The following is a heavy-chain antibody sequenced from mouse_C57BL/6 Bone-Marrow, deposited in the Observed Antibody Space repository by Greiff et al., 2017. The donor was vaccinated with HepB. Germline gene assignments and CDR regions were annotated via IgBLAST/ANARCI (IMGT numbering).Heavy chain of an antibody. V-gene: IGHV1-4*01. CDR1: GYTFTSYT. Sequence: QVQLQQSGAELARPGASVKMSCKASGYTFTSYTMHWVKQRPGQGLEWIGYINPSSGYTKYNQKFKDKATLTADKSSSTAYMQLRSLTSEDSAVYYCAREDYGSSTWFAYWGQGTLVTVSA. D-gene: IGHD1-1*01. CDR2: INPSSGYT. J-gene: IGHJ3*01. CDR3: AREDYGSSTWFAY.